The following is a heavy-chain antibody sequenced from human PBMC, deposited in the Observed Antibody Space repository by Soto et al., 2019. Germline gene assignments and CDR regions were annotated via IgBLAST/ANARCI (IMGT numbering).Heavy chain of an antibody. V-gene: IGHV3-74*01. Sequence: GESLKISCAASGFTFSSYWMHWVRQAPGKGLVWVSRINSDGSSTSYADSVKGRFTISRDNAKNTLYLQMNSLRAEDTAVYYCARDQGTYGDYEYFQHWGQGTLVTVSS. CDR3: ARDQGTYGDYEYFQH. CDR2: INSDGSST. CDR1: GFTFSSYW. J-gene: IGHJ1*01. D-gene: IGHD4-17*01.